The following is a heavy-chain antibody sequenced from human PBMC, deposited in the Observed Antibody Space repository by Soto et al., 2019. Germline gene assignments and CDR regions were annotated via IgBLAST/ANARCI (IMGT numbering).Heavy chain of an antibody. J-gene: IGHJ4*02. CDR3: TTDGVAVAGTEHSYYFDY. D-gene: IGHD6-19*01. V-gene: IGHV3-15*01. Sequence: GGSLRLSCAASGFTFSSYAMSWVRQAPGKGLEWVGRIKSKTDGGTTDYAAPVKGRFAISRDDSKNTLFLQMNSLKTEDTAVYYCTTDGVAVAGTEHSYYFDYWGQGTLVTVSS. CDR2: IKSKTDGGTT. CDR1: GFTFSSYA.